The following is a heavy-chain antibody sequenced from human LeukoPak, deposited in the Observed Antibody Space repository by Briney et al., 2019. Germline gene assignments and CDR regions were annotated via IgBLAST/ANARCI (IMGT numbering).Heavy chain of an antibody. CDR3: ARIYGDYVDY. V-gene: IGHV3-21*01. CDR1: GFTFSSYS. CDR2: ISSSSSYI. Sequence: GGSLRLSCAASGFTFSSYSMNWVRQAPGKGLEWVSPISSSSSYIYYADSVKGRFTISRDNAKSSLYLQMNSLRAEDTAVYYCARIYGDYVDYWGQGTLVTVSS. D-gene: IGHD4-17*01. J-gene: IGHJ4*02.